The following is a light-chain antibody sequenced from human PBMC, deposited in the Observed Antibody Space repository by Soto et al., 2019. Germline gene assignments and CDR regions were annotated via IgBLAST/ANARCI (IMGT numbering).Light chain of an antibody. J-gene: IGKJ1*01. CDR2: DVS. CDR3: QQRANWPGT. Sequence: IVLTQSPGTLSLSPGERATLSCRASQSVYNYLAWYQQKPGQAPRLLIYDVSDRATGLPDRFSGSGAGTDFTLTISSLEPEDSAIYYCQQRANWPGTFGQGTKVDIK. CDR1: QSVYNY. V-gene: IGKV3-11*01.